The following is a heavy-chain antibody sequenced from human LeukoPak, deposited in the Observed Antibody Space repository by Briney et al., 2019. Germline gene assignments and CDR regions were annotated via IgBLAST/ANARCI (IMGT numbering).Heavy chain of an antibody. CDR2: VSGSGGST. J-gene: IGHJ4*02. CDR1: GFTFSSYA. Sequence: AGGSLRFSCAASGFTFSSYAMSWVRQAPGKGLEWVSAVSGSGGSTYYADSVKGRFTISRDNSKNTLYMQMNSLRAEDTAVYYCAKAESWYPYGSGSPPGYWGQGTLVTVSS. CDR3: AKAESWYPYGSGSPPGY. V-gene: IGHV3-23*01. D-gene: IGHD3-10*01.